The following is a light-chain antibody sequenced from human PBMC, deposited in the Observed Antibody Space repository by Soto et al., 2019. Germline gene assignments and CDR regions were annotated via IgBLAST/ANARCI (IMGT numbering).Light chain of an antibody. J-gene: IGLJ1*01. CDR1: SSDVGGYNY. CDR2: EVS. Sequence: QSVLTQPASVSVSPGQSITISCTGTSSDVGGYNYVSWYQQHPGKAPKLMIYEVSNRPSGVSDRFSGSKSGNTASLTISGLQAEDEAGYYCGSYTSSRIYVFGAGTKATVL. V-gene: IGLV2-14*01. CDR3: GSYTSSRIYV.